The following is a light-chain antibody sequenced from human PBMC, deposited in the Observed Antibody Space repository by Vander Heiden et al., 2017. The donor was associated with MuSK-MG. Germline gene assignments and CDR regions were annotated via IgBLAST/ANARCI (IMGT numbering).Light chain of an antibody. CDR1: SPNIGADGH. CDR2: GNT. J-gene: IGLJ2*01. V-gene: IGLV1-40*01. CDR3: QSYDSSLSGSV. Sequence: VLTPPPSVSAAPGQTVTISCPRRSPNIGADGHVHWSRQLPGEAPKLLIDGNTNRPSGVPDRFSCSKSGTSASRASTGLQAEDEAVDDCQSYDSSLSGSVFGGGTKLTVL.